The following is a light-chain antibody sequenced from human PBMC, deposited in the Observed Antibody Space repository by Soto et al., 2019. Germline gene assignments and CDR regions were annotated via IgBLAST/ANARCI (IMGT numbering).Light chain of an antibody. V-gene: IGKV3D-11*02. Sequence: EIVLTQSPATLSLSPGERATLSCRASQSVSSYLAWYQQKPGQAPRLLIYDASNRATGIPARFSGSGPGTDFTLTISSLEPEDFAVYYCQQYNNWPITFGQGTRLEIK. CDR3: QQYNNWPIT. CDR1: QSVSSY. J-gene: IGKJ5*01. CDR2: DAS.